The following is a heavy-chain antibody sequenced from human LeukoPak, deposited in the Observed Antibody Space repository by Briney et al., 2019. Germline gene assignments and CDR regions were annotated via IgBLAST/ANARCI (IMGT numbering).Heavy chain of an antibody. Sequence: SETLSLTCTVSGGSISSYYWSWIRQPPGKGLEWIGYIYYSGSTNYNPSLKSRVTISVDTSKNQFSLKLSSVTAADTAVYYCAVSQPYYYDSSGSFDYWGQGTLVTVSS. V-gene: IGHV4-59*08. CDR3: AVSQPYYYDSSGSFDY. D-gene: IGHD3-22*01. CDR1: GGSISSYY. CDR2: IYYSGST. J-gene: IGHJ4*02.